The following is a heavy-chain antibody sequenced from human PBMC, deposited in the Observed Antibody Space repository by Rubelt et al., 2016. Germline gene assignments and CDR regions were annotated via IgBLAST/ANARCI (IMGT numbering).Heavy chain of an antibody. Sequence: QVQLQQWGAGLLKPSETLSLTCAVYGGSFSGYYWSWIRQPPGKGLEWIGEINHSGSTNYNPSLKSRVTISVATSKHQFSLKLSSVTAADTAVYYCARVSGWYRAPGQDFDYWSQGTLVTVSS. D-gene: IGHD6-19*01. CDR1: GGSFSGYY. CDR2: INHSGST. J-gene: IGHJ4*02. V-gene: IGHV4-34*01. CDR3: ARVSGWYRAPGQDFDY.